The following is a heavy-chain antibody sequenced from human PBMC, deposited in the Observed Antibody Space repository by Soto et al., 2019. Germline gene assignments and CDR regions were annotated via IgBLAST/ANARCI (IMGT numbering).Heavy chain of an antibody. D-gene: IGHD2-15*01. CDR1: GGSISSGGYY. Sequence: QVQLQESGPGLVKPSQTLSLTCTVSGGSISSGGYYWSWIRQHPGKGLEWIGYIYYSGSSYYNPSLKSRFTMSVDTSKNQFSLKLSSVTAADAAVYYCAREEYCSGGSCVDAFDIWGQGTMVTVSS. CDR3: AREEYCSGGSCVDAFDI. J-gene: IGHJ3*02. V-gene: IGHV4-31*03. CDR2: IYYSGSS.